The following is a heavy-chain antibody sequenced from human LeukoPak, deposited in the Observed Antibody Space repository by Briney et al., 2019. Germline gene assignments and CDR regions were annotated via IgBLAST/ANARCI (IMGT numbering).Heavy chain of an antibody. CDR2: IYTSGST. D-gene: IGHD2-21*02. CDR1: GGSISSGSYY. J-gene: IGHJ4*02. V-gene: IGHV4-61*02. Sequence: TSQTLSLTCTVSGGSISSGSYYWSWIRQPAGKGLEWIGRIYTSGSTNYNPSLKSRVTISVDTSKNQFSLKLSSVTAADTAVYYCARGIVVVTAIDQYYFDYWGQGTLVTVSS. CDR3: ARGIVVVTAIDQYYFDY.